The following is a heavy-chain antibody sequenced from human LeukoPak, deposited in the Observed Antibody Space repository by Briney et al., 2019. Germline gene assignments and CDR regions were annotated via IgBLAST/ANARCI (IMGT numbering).Heavy chain of an antibody. J-gene: IGHJ6*02. CDR1: GGSISSYY. CDR3: ARGRGYYYGMDV. V-gene: IGHV4-59*01. Sequence: PSETLSLTCTVSGGSISSYYWSWIRQPPGKGLEWIGYIYYTGSTNYNPSLKSRVIISLDTSKNQFSLKLSSVTAADTAVYYCARGRGYYYGMDVWGQGTTVTVSS. CDR2: IYYTGST.